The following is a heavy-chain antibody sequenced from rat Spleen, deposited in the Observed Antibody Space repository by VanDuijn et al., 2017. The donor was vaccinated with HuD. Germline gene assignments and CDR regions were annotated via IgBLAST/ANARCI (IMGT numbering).Heavy chain of an antibody. CDR1: GYSIKSSYR. J-gene: IGHJ2*01. CDR2: INSAGTT. Sequence: EVQLQESGPGLVKPSQSLSLTCSVTGYSIKSSYRWNWIRKFPGNKLEWLGYINSAGTTNYNPSLKSRISITRDTSKNQFFLQLNSVTTEDTATYYCARHTPFNYGTVGDYWGQGVMVTVSS. CDR3: ARHTPFNYGTVGDY. D-gene: IGHD1-11*01. V-gene: IGHV3-3*01.